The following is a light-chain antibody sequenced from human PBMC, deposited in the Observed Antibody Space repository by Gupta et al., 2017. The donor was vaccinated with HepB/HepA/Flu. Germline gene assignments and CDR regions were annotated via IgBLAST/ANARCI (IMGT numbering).Light chain of an antibody. Sequence: DIVMTQSPVSLAVSLGERATINCKSSQSVLYSSNNKNYLSWYQQKPGQPPKLLIYWASTRESGVPDRFSGSGSGTDFTLTISSLQAEDVAVYYCHQYYSSPFTFGPGTKVDIK. CDR1: QSVLYSSNNKNY. CDR3: HQYYSSPFT. J-gene: IGKJ3*01. CDR2: WAS. V-gene: IGKV4-1*01.